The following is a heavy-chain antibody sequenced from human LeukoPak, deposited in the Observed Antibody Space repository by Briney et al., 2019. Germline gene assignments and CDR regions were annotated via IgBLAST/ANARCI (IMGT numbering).Heavy chain of an antibody. D-gene: IGHD1-26*01. CDR1: GGSISSYY. J-gene: IGHJ3*02. CDR2: IYYSGST. V-gene: IGHV4-59*08. Sequence: SETLSLTCTVSGGSISSYYWSWIRQPPGKGLEWIGYIYYSGSTNYNPSLKSRVTISVDTSKNQFSLKLSSVTAADTAVYYCARPIVGADWGAFDIWGQGTMVTISS. CDR3: ARPIVGADWGAFDI.